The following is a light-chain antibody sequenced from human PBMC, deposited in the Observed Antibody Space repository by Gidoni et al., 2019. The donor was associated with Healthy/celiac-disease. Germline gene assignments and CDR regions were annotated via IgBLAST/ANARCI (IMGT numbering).Light chain of an antibody. Sequence: SVVPPSTANLSLAPGERATLSCRARQRVSSYLAWYQQKPGQAPRLLIYDASNRATGIPARFSGSGSGTDFTLTISSLEPEDFAVYYCQQRSNWPPYTFGPGTKLEIK. CDR2: DAS. V-gene: IGKV3-11*01. J-gene: IGKJ2*01. CDR3: QQRSNWPPYT. CDR1: QRVSSY.